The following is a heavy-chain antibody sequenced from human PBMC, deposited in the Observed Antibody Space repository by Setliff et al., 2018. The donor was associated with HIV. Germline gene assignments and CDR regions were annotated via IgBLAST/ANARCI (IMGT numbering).Heavy chain of an antibody. CDR2: IYYTGGP. D-gene: IGHD6-6*01. CDR3: ARGGGTSSPIDYHYYIDV. V-gene: IGHV4-39*01. Sequence: PSETLSLTCTVSGDSISSSIYYWGWVRQPPGKGLEWIGGIYYTGGPFYNPSLKSRVTISVDTSNNQFSLKLSSVTAADTAVYYCARGGGTSSPIDYHYYIDVWGKGTTVTVSS. J-gene: IGHJ6*03. CDR1: GDSISSSIYY.